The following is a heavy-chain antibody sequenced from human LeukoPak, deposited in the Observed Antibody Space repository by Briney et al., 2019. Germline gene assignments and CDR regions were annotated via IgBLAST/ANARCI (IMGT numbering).Heavy chain of an antibody. Sequence: HPGGSLRLSCAASGFTFSSYAMSWVRQAPGKGLEWVSAISGSGGSTYYADSVKGRFTISRDNSKNTLYLQMNSLRAEDTAVYYCAKGPIGMTTVTTGDFDYWGQGTLVTVSS. CDR2: ISGSGGST. CDR3: AKGPIGMTTVTTGDFDY. D-gene: IGHD4-17*01. CDR1: GFTFSSYA. J-gene: IGHJ4*02. V-gene: IGHV3-23*01.